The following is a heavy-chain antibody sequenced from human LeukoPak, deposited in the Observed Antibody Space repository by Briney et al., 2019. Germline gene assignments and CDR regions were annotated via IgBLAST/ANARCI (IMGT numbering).Heavy chain of an antibody. V-gene: IGHV1-8*01. CDR2: MNPNSGNK. J-gene: IGHJ6*03. CDR3: ARGPQWRGDYYYMDV. CDR1: GYSFTNFD. Sequence: ASVKVSCKASGYSFTNFDVNWVRHATGQGLEWMGWMNPNSGNKGYAQKFQGRVTMTMNTSITTAYMELSSLRSEDTAVYYCARGPQWRGDYYYMDVWGRGTTVTVSS. D-gene: IGHD6-19*01.